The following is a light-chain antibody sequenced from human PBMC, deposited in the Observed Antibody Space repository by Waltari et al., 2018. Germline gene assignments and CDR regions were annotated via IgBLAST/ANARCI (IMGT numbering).Light chain of an antibody. Sequence: QSVLTQPPSVSAAPGQRVTISCSGGSSNIGNNYVSWYRQFPGTAPKLLIYEDGERPAGIPGRFAGSKSGTSATLDITGLQAGDEADYCCGTWDSSLSGAVFGGGTHLTVL. CDR2: EDG. V-gene: IGLV1-51*02. CDR3: GTWDSSLSGAV. CDR1: SSNIGNNY. J-gene: IGLJ7*01.